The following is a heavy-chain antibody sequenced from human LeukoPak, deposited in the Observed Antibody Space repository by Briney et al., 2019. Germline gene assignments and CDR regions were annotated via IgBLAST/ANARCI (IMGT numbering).Heavy chain of an antibody. D-gene: IGHD1-26*01. Sequence: GGSLRHSCVGSGFTFMNYEMNWVRQAPGKGVEGVSYISTSGTTIYYADSVKGRFTISRDNAKNALYLQMNSLRVEDTAIYYCARDKRLEDSGSLYGYYYMDVWGKGTTVTVSS. CDR2: ISTSGTTI. J-gene: IGHJ6*03. CDR3: ARDKRLEDSGSLYGYYYMDV. V-gene: IGHV3-48*03. CDR1: GFTFMNYE.